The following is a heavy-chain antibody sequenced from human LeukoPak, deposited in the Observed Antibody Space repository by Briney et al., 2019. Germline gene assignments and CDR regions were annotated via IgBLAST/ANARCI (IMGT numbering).Heavy chain of an antibody. V-gene: IGHV1-18*01. CDR1: GYTFTSYG. J-gene: IGHJ3*02. D-gene: IGHD1-26*01. CDR2: ISAYNGNT. Sequence: ASVKVSCKAYGYTFTSYGISWVRQAPGQGLEWMGWISAYNGNTNYAQKLQGRVTMTTDTSTSTAYMELRSLRSDDTAVYYCARDRLGATSVDAFDIWGQGTMVTVSS. CDR3: ARDRLGATSVDAFDI.